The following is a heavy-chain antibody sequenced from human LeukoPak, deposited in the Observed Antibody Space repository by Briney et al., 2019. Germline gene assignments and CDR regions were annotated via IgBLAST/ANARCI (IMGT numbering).Heavy chain of an antibody. Sequence: ASVKVSCKASGYTFTSYYMHWVRQAPGQGLEWMGIINPSGGSTSYAQKFQGRVTMTRGTSTSTVYMELSSLRSEDTAVYYCARDQRKHSMIVVVIKWVFDAFDIWGQGTMVTVSS. J-gene: IGHJ3*02. V-gene: IGHV1-46*01. CDR1: GYTFTSYY. D-gene: IGHD3-22*01. CDR2: INPSGGST. CDR3: ARDQRKHSMIVVVIKWVFDAFDI.